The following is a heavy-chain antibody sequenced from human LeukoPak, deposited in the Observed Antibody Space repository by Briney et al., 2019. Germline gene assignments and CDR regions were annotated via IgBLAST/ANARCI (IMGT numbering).Heavy chain of an antibody. CDR2: INTNTGNP. D-gene: IGHD6-13*01. CDR3: ARDREGYSSSFNCFDP. J-gene: IGHJ5*02. Sequence: ASVKVSCKASGYTFTSCAMNWVRQAPGQGLEWMGWINTNTGNPTYAQGFTGRFVFSLDTSVSTAYLQISSLKAEDTAVYYCARDREGYSSSFNCFDPGGQGPRVTVSS. CDR1: GYTFTSCA. V-gene: IGHV7-4-1*02.